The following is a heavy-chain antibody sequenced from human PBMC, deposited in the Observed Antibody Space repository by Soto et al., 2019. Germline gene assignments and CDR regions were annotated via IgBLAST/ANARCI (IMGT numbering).Heavy chain of an antibody. CDR3: ARHVKHYYGSLNWFDP. V-gene: IGHV2-5*01. Sequence: GSGPTLVNPTQTLTLTCTFSGFSLSTSGVGVGWIRQPPGKALEWLALIYWNDDKRYSPSLKSRLTITKDTSKNQVVLTMTNMDPVDTATYYCARHVKHYYGSLNWFDPWGQGTLVTSPQ. CDR2: IYWNDDK. J-gene: IGHJ5*02. D-gene: IGHD3-10*01. CDR1: GFSLSTSGVG.